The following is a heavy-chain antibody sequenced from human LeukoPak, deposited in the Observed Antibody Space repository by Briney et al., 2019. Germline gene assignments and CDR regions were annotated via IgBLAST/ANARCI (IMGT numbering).Heavy chain of an antibody. CDR3: ARQYCSGGSCRFDY. D-gene: IGHD2-15*01. CDR1: GGSISSSSYY. J-gene: IGHJ4*02. Sequence: SETLSLTCIVSGGSISSSSYYWGWIRQPPGKGLEWIGSIYYSGSTYYNPSLKSRVTISVDTSKNQFSLKLSSATAADTAVYYCARQYCSGGSCRFDYWGQGTLVTVSS. V-gene: IGHV4-39*01. CDR2: IYYSGST.